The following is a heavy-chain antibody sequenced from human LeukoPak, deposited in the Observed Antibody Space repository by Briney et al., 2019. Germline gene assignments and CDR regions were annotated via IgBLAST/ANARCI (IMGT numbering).Heavy chain of an antibody. CDR2: INPNSGGT. Sequence: ASVKVSCKASGYTFTGYYMHWVRQAPGQGLEWMGWINPNSGGTNYAQKFQGRVTMPRDTSISTAYMELSRLRSDDTAVYYCAREEWYYDSSGYGMDVWGQGTTVTVSS. CDR3: AREEWYYDSSGYGMDV. D-gene: IGHD3-22*01. CDR1: GYTFTGYY. V-gene: IGHV1-2*02. J-gene: IGHJ6*02.